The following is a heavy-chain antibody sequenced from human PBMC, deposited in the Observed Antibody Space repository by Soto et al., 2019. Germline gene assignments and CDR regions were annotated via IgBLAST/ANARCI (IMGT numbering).Heavy chain of an antibody. CDR1: GFTFDDYA. D-gene: IGHD3-9*01. CDR2: ISWNSGSI. J-gene: IGHJ6*02. CDR3: AKARNYDILTGSDV. Sequence: SLKISCAASGFTFDDYAMHWVRQAPGKGLEWVSGISWNSGSIGYADSVKGRFTISRDNAKNSLYLQMNSLRAEDTAFYYCAKARNYDILTGSDVWGQGTTVTVSS. V-gene: IGHV3-9*01.